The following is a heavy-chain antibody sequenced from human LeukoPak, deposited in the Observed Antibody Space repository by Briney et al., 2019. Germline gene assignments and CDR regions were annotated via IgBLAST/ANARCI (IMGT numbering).Heavy chain of an antibody. CDR3: ARLDGSGSNRWFDP. J-gene: IGHJ5*02. Sequence: PSETLSLTCTVSGGSISAYYWSWIRQPPGKGLEWIGYMSYSGNTNYNPSLRSRVSTSVDTSKNQLSLKLSSVTAADTAVYYCARLDGSGSNRWFDPWGQGTLVTVSS. V-gene: IGHV4-59*08. D-gene: IGHD3-10*01. CDR1: GGSISAYY. CDR2: MSYSGNT.